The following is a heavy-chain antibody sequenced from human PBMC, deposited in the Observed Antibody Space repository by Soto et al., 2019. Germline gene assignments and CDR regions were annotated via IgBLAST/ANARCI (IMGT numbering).Heavy chain of an antibody. CDR3: AKASRRFDWLLRAWNPMDV. J-gene: IGHJ6*02. D-gene: IGHD3-9*01. CDR1: GFTSSNYA. V-gene: IGHV3-23*01. CDR2: ISGSGDST. Sequence: PGGSLRLSCAASGFTSSNYAMSWVGQAPGEGLEWVSTISGSGDSTYYADSGKGRFAMSRDNSRNTLDLQLNSLRAEDTAVYYCAKASRRFDWLLRAWNPMDVWGQGTAVTGSS.